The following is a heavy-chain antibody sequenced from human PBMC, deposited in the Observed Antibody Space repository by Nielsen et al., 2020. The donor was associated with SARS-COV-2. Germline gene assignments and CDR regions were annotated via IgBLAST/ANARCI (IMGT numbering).Heavy chain of an antibody. CDR3: ARGDLVVVPSPILGLGPFFYYFYLDV. Sequence: SETLSLTCAVSGGSVSSNDWWTWVRQSPGMGLEWIGEVSHSGSINYNLSLKSRVTLSMDKSKRQFSLRLTSVSAADTAVYFCARGDLVVVPSPILGLGPFFYYFYLDVWGKGTTVIVSS. V-gene: IGHV4-4*02. J-gene: IGHJ6*03. CDR1: GGSVSSNDW. D-gene: IGHD2-2*01. CDR2: VSHSGSI.